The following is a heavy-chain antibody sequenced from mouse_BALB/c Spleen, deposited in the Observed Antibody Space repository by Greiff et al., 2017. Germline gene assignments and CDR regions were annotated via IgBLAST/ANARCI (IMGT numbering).Heavy chain of an antibody. V-gene: IGHV2-6-2*01. Sequence: QVQLVESGPDLVAPSQSLSITCTVSGFSLTSYGVHWVRQPPGKGLEWLVVIWSDGSTTYNSALKSRLSISKDNSKSQVFLKMNSLQTDDTAMYYCARHYYGSSYAMDYWGQGTSVTVSS. J-gene: IGHJ4*01. D-gene: IGHD1-1*01. CDR3: ARHYYGSSYAMDY. CDR1: GFSLTSYG. CDR2: IWSDGST.